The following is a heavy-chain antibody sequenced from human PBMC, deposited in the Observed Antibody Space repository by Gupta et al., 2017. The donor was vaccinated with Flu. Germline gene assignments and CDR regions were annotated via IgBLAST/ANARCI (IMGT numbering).Heavy chain of an antibody. CDR2: IIPVFGPT. V-gene: IGHV1-69*01. CDR1: GVTFSDYA. J-gene: IGHJ4*02. Sequence: QVQLVQPGAEVKKPGSSVKVSCQVSGVTFSDYAINWVRRAPGQGLEWMGGIIPVFGPTKYAQKFQGRVTITADESTNTAYLELSSLRSEDTAVYYCARKGGGHCSGGTCYSFDYWGQGTLVTVSS. D-gene: IGHD2-15*01. CDR3: ARKGGGHCSGGTCYSFDY.